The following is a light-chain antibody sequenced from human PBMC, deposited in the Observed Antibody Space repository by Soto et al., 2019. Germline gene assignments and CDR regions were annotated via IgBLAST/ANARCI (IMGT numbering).Light chain of an antibody. CDR3: QSYDSSLSGWV. CDR1: SSNIGTGYD. V-gene: IGLV1-40*01. Sequence: QAVVTQPPSVSGAPGQRVTISCTGSSSNIGTGYDVYWYQQLPGTAPKLLIYGNNNRPPGVPDRFSGSKSGTSGSLAITGLQAEDEADYYCQSYDSSLSGWVFGGGTKLTVL. CDR2: GNN. J-gene: IGLJ3*02.